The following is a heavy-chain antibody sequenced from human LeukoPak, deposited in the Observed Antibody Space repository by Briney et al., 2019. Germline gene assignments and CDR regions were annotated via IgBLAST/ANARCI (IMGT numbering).Heavy chain of an antibody. CDR2: ISLTGRT. CDR1: GGSITSTNW. CDR3: TRESGPYCPFGY. V-gene: IGHV4-4*02. J-gene: IGHJ4*02. Sequence: SETLSLTCGVSGGSITSTNWWSWVRQPPGQGLEWIGEISLTGRTNYNPSLIGRVIMSLDESRNQLSLALTSVTAADTAMYYCTRESGPYCPFGYWGQGTLVVVPS. D-gene: IGHD1-26*01.